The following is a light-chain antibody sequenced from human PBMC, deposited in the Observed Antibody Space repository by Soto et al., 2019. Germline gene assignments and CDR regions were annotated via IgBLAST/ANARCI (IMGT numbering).Light chain of an antibody. CDR3: QQYNSYSPLT. CDR2: KAS. Sequence: DIQMTQSPSTLSGSVGDRVTITFRASQTIISWLAFYQQKPGKAPKLLIYKASTLKSGVPSRFSGSGSGTEFTLTISSLQPDDFATYYCQQYNSYSPLTFGGGTKVDIK. CDR1: QTIISW. J-gene: IGKJ4*01. V-gene: IGKV1-5*03.